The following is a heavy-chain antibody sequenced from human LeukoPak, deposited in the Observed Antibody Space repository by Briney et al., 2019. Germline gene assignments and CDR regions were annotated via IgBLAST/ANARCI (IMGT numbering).Heavy chain of an antibody. CDR1: GFTFSSYW. D-gene: IGHD1-1*01. CDR3: ARGPVYNPYYFDY. J-gene: IGHJ4*02. V-gene: IGHV3-74*01. CDR2: INSDGSST. Sequence: GGSLRLSCAASGFTFSSYWMHWVRQAPGKGLAWVSRINSDGSSTSYADSVKGRFTISRDNAKNTLYLQMNSLRAEDTAVYYCARGPVYNPYYFDYWGQGTLVTVSS.